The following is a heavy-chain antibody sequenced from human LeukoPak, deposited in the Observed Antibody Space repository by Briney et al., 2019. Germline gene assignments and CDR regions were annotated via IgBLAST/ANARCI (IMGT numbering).Heavy chain of an antibody. CDR2: IYYSGST. Sequence: SQTLSLICTVSGGSISSGGYYWSWIRQHPGKGLEWIGYIYYSGSTYYNPSLKSRVTISVDTSKNQFSLKLSSVTAADTAVYYCASSVVVTAIFDYWGQGTLVTVSS. D-gene: IGHD2-21*02. CDR3: ASSVVVTAIFDY. CDR1: GGSISSGGYY. J-gene: IGHJ4*02. V-gene: IGHV4-31*03.